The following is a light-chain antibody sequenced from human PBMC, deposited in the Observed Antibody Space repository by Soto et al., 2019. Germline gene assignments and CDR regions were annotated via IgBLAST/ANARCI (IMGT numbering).Light chain of an antibody. CDR1: QSVTSSY. CDR2: RAS. J-gene: IGKJ1*01. Sequence: IVLTQSPGTLSLYPGESATLSCRASQSVTSSYIAWYQQKPGQAPRLLIYRASTRATGIPDRVSGSGSGIDVTLILSRLEPEDFAVYHCQQYGISPWTFVQGTKVEIK. CDR3: QQYGISPWT. V-gene: IGKV3-20*01.